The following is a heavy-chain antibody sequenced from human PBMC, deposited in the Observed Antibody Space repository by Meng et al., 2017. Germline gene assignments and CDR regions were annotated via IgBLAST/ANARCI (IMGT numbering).Heavy chain of an antibody. CDR2: IYYSGST. CDR1: GGSISSYY. CDR3: ARSLGYYGSGSWYFDL. Sequence: SETLSLTCTVSGGSISSYYWSWIRQPPGKGLEWIGYIYYSGSTNYNPSLKSRVTISVDTSKNQFSLKLSSVTAADTAVYYCARSLGYYGSGSWYFDLWGHGTLVTVSS. J-gene: IGHJ2*01. D-gene: IGHD3-10*01. V-gene: IGHV4-59*01.